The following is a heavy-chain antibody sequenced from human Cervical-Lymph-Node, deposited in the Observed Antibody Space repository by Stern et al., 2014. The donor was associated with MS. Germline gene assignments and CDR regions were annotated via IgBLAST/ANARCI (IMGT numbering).Heavy chain of an antibody. CDR1: GYTFTAYF. Sequence: VQLVQSGAEVERPGASVKVSCKASGYTFTAYFLHWVRQAPGQGLEWMGGISPKNGSATYAQKFQDRVTMTRDTSINTGYMEVSSLRSDDTAVYYCARDRGSYSDYWGQGTLVAVSS. CDR3: ARDRGSYSDY. D-gene: IGHD1-26*01. CDR2: ISPKNGSA. V-gene: IGHV1-2*02. J-gene: IGHJ4*02.